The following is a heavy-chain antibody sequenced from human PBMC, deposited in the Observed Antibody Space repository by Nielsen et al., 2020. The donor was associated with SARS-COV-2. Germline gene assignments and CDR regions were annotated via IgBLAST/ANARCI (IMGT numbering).Heavy chain of an antibody. CDR3: ARDPVADDYYYYYGMDV. D-gene: IGHD2-15*01. J-gene: IGHJ6*02. V-gene: IGHV6-1*01. CDR2: TYYRSKWYN. Sequence: WIRQSPSRGLEWLGRTYYRSKWYNDYAVSVKSRITINPDTSKNQFSLHLNSVTPEDTAVYCCARDPVADDYYYYYGMDVWGQGTTVTVSS.